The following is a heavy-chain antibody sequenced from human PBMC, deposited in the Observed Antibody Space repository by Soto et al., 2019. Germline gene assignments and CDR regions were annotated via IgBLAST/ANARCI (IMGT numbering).Heavy chain of an antibody. D-gene: IGHD1-26*01. CDR2: ISSSSSYT. CDR1: GFTFSDYY. V-gene: IGHV3-11*05. J-gene: IGHJ6*02. Sequence: QVQLVESGGGLVKPGGSLRLSCAASGFTFSDYYMSWIRQAPGKGLEWVSYISSSSSYTNYADSVKGRFTISRDNAKNSLYLQMNSLRAEDTAVYYCARDGKPPHYYHYGMDVWGQGTTVTVSS. CDR3: ARDGKPPHYYHYGMDV.